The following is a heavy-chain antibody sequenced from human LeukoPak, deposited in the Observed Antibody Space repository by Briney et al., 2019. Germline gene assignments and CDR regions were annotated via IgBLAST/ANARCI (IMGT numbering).Heavy chain of an antibody. D-gene: IGHD3-22*01. Sequence: ASVKVSCKASGYTFTNYDINWVRQATGQGLEWMGWINPSRGGTNYAQKFQARVTMTRDTSIATTYMELNRLTSDDTAVYFCAREMDSSEAFDIWGQGTLVTVSS. V-gene: IGHV1-2*02. CDR2: INPSRGGT. J-gene: IGHJ3*02. CDR3: AREMDSSEAFDI. CDR1: GYTFTNYD.